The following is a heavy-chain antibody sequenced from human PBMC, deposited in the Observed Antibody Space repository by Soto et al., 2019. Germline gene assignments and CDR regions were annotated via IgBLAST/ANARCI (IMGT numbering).Heavy chain of an antibody. D-gene: IGHD5-18*01. CDR1: GFAFSSYG. CDR2: ISYDGSLQ. J-gene: IGHJ4*02. V-gene: IGHV3-30*03. CDR3: WSDRGYGHASVPYS. Sequence: QAQLVESGGGVVQPGRSLRLSCAASGFAFSSYGMHWVRQAPGTGLEWVAVISYDGSLQYYADSVKGRLTISRDNSKNMVLLQMSSLRAEDTAVYYCWSDRGYGHASVPYSWGQGTLVSVSS.